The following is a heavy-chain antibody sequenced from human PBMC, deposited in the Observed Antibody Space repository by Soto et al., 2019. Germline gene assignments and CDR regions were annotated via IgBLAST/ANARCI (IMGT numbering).Heavy chain of an antibody. V-gene: IGHV3-53*01. J-gene: IGHJ3*02. CDR1: GFTVSSNY. Sequence: GGSLRLSCAASGFTVSSNYMSWVRQAPGKGLEWVSVIYSGGSTYYADSVKGRFTISRDNSKNTLYLQMNSLRAEDTAVYYCARATTDYGDVDAFDIWGQGTMVTVSS. CDR3: ARATTDYGDVDAFDI. D-gene: IGHD4-17*01. CDR2: IYSGGST.